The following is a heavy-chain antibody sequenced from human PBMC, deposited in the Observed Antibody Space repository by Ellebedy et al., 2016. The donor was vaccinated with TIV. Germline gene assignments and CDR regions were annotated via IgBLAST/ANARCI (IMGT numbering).Heavy chain of an antibody. Sequence: GGSLRLSXAASGFTFSTYGMHWVRQAPGKGLEWMTVIAYDAAHIYYAESVKGRFTISRDNSKNTLYLEMSSLRVDDTAIYYCVRENSGRTGLPWFDPWGQGTRVTVSS. V-gene: IGHV3-30*03. D-gene: IGHD1-26*01. CDR3: VRENSGRTGLPWFDP. J-gene: IGHJ5*02. CDR2: IAYDAAHI. CDR1: GFTFSTYG.